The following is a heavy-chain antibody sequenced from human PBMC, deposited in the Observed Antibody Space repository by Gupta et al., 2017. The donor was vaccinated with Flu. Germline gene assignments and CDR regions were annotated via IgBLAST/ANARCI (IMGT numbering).Heavy chain of an antibody. D-gene: IGHD4-17*01. Sequence: QVQLVQSGAEVKKPGSSVKVSCKAPGGTCSSYAISWVRQAPGKGLEWMGGLIPIFGTATYAQKFQGRVTITADKSTSTAYMELSILRSEYTAVYYCARADYGDENWFDSWGKGTLVTVSS. J-gene: IGHJ5*01. CDR3: ARADYGDENWFDS. V-gene: IGHV1-69*06. CDR1: GGTCSSYA. CDR2: LIPIFGTA.